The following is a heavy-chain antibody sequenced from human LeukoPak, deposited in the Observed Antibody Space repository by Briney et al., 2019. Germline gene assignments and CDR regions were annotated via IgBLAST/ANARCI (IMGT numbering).Heavy chain of an antibody. J-gene: IGHJ6*02. V-gene: IGHV4-4*07. CDR3: AREKTYYDFWSGYSDGMDV. CDR1: GGSISSYY. Sequence: SETLSLTCTVSGGSISSYYWSWIRQPAGKGLEWIGRIYTSGSTNYNPSLKSRVTISVDRSKNQFSLKLSSVTAADTAVYYCAREKTYYDFWSGYSDGMDVWGQGTTVTVSS. CDR2: IYTSGST. D-gene: IGHD3-3*01.